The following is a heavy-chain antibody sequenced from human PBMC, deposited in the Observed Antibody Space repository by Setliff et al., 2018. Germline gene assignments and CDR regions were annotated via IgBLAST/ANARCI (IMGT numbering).Heavy chain of an antibody. CDR1: GFTFDDYA. Sequence: GGSLRLSCAASGFTFDDYAMHWVRQAPGKGLEWVSGISWNSGSIGYADSVKGRFTISRDNAKNSLYLQMNSLRAEDTAGYYCARSTAAGIDYWGQGTLVTVSS. CDR2: ISWNSGSI. D-gene: IGHD6-13*01. J-gene: IGHJ4*02. CDR3: ARSTAAGIDY. V-gene: IGHV3-9*01.